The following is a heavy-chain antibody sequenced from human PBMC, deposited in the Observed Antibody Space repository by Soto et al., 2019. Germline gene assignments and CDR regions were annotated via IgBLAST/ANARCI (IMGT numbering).Heavy chain of an antibody. J-gene: IGHJ6*02. Sequence: PSETLSLTCAVYGGSFSGYYWSWIRQPPGKGLEWIGEINHSGSTNYNPSLKSRVTISVDTSKNQFSLKLSSVTAADTAVYYCARVSGIYYYGMDVWGQGTTVTVPS. V-gene: IGHV4-34*01. CDR1: GGSFSGYY. CDR3: ARVSGIYYYGMDV. D-gene: IGHD3-10*01. CDR2: INHSGST.